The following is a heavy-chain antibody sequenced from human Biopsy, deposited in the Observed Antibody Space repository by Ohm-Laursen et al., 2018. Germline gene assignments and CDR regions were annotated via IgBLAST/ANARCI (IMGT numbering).Heavy chain of an antibody. CDR1: GASMTGYF. CDR2: IYTIGDT. Sequence: SQTLSLTCTVSGASMTGYFWTWVRQPAGKGLEWIGHIYTIGDTTYSPSLESRVTMSLDTSKNQFSLKMTSLTAADTAVYFCAREDEGLLRALDLWGQGTMVTVSS. D-gene: IGHD3-3*01. CDR3: AREDEGLLRALDL. J-gene: IGHJ3*01. V-gene: IGHV4-4*07.